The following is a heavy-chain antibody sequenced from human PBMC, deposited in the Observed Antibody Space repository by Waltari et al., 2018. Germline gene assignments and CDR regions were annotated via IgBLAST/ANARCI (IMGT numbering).Heavy chain of an antibody. D-gene: IGHD2-8*02. CDR1: GFIFSNYD. CDR2: VRYDGSNE. V-gene: IGHV3-30*02. J-gene: IGHJ4*02. CDR3: ARGGVTYSIDY. Sequence: QVQLVESGGAVVQPGGSLRLSCAASGFIFSNYDMDWVRQAPGKGLKSVAFVRYDGSNEYYADSVKGRFTISRDNSKNTLYLQVNSLRADDTATYFCARGGVTYSIDYWGQGTLLTVSS.